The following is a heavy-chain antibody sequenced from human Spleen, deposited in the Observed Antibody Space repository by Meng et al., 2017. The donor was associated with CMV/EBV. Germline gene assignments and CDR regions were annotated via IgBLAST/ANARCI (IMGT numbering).Heavy chain of an antibody. CDR3: ARDRFGLFDY. V-gene: IGHV3-48*03. J-gene: IGHJ4*02. CDR1: GFTFSSYE. Sequence: GESLKISCAASGFTFSSYEMNWVRQAPGKGLEWVSYISSSGSTIYYADSVKGRFTISRDNAKNSLYLQMNGLSPEDTAVYFCARDRFGLFDYWGQGSMVTVSS. D-gene: IGHD3-10*01. CDR2: ISSSGSTI.